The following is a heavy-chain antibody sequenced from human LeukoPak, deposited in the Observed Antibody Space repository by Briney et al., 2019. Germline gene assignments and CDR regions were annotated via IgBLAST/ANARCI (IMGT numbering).Heavy chain of an antibody. Sequence: PSQTLSLTCTVSGGSISSGSYYWSWIRQPAGKGLEWIGRIYTSGSTNYNPSLKSRVTISVDTSKNQFSLKLSSVTAADTAVYYCARGSSWYYFDYWGQGTLVTVSS. CDR1: GGSISSGSYY. V-gene: IGHV4-61*02. D-gene: IGHD6-13*01. CDR2: IYTSGST. CDR3: ARGSSWYYFDY. J-gene: IGHJ4*02.